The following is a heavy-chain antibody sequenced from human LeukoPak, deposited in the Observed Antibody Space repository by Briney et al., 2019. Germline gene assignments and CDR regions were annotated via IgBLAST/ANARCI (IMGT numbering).Heavy chain of an antibody. V-gene: IGHV4-39*01. D-gene: IGHD3-22*01. CDR1: GGSISSSSYY. J-gene: IGHJ4*02. CDR2: IYYSGST. Sequence: PSXXLSLTCTVSGGSISSSSYYWGWIRQPPGKGLEWIGSIYYSGSTYYNPSLKSRVTISVDTSKNQFSLKLSSVTAADTAVYYCARRVTMIVVGDQYYFDYWGQGTLVTVSS. CDR3: ARRVTMIVVGDQYYFDY.